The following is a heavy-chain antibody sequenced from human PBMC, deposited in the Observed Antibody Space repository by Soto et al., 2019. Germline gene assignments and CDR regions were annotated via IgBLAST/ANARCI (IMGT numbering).Heavy chain of an antibody. Sequence: KTSETLSLTCAVSGSSITSANWWTWVRQPPGGGLEWIGEISHSGITNYKASLKSRVTMSVDKTKNDVSLKLTSVTAADTAVYYCARVLRGWFDPWGQGTPVTVSS. CDR2: ISHSGIT. J-gene: IGHJ5*02. V-gene: IGHV4-4*02. CDR1: GSSITSANW. CDR3: ARVLRGWFDP.